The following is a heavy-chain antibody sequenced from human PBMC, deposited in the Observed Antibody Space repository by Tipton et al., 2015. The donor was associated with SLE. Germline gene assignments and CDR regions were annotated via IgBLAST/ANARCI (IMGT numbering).Heavy chain of an antibody. CDR3: ARDIHSSGIYYFDY. V-gene: IGHV3-23*03. CDR1: GFTFSSFV. J-gene: IGHJ4*02. D-gene: IGHD3-22*01. CDR2: IYSDARRT. Sequence: SLRLSCSASGFTFSSFVMTWVRQAPGKGLEWVSVIYSDARRTYYADSVKGRFTISRDNSKNTLYLRMNSLRAEDTAVYYCARDIHSSGIYYFDYWGQGTLVTVSS.